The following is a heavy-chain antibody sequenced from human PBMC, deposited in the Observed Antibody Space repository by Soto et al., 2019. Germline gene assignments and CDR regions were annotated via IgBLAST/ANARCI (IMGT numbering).Heavy chain of an antibody. CDR1: GFTFSNAW. V-gene: IGHV3-15*01. CDR3: NTEELERPRSYYYYMDV. Sequence: GGSLRLSCAASGFTFSNAWMSWVRQAPGKGLEWVGRIKSKTDGGTTDYAAPVKGRFTISRDDSKNTLYLQMNSLKTEDTAVYYCNTEELERPRSYYYYMDVWGKGTTVTVSS. J-gene: IGHJ6*03. D-gene: IGHD1-1*01. CDR2: IKSKTDGGTT.